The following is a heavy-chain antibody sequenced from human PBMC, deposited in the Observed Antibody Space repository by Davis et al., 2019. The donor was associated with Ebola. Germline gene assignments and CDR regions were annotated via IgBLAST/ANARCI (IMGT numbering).Heavy chain of an antibody. CDR3: AKAPVRFLEWFTTDY. D-gene: IGHD3-3*01. CDR2: ISYDGSNK. Sequence: GGSLRLSCVASGFTFSGYAMHWVRQAPGKGLEWVAVISYDGSNKYYADSVKGRFTTFRDNPKNTLYLQMNSLRAEDTAVYYCAKAPVRFLEWFTTDYWGKGTLVTVSS. J-gene: IGHJ4*02. CDR1: GFTFSGYA. V-gene: IGHV3-30*04.